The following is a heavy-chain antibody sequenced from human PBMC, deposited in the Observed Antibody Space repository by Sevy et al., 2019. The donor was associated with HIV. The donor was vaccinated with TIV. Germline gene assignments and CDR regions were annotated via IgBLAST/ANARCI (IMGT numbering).Heavy chain of an antibody. CDR2: ISSSSSHI. Sequence: GGSLRLSCAASEFTFNIYTMNWVRRAPGKGLEWVSSISSSSSHIYYADSVKGRFTISRDNAKNSLYLQMNSLRAEDTAVYYCARDRRTVTSGGAFDIWGQGTMVTVSS. CDR1: EFTFNIYT. D-gene: IGHD4-17*01. J-gene: IGHJ3*02. CDR3: ARDRRTVTSGGAFDI. V-gene: IGHV3-21*01.